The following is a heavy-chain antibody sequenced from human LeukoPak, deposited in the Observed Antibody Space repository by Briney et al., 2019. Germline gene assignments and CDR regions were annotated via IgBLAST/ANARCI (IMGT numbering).Heavy chain of an antibody. V-gene: IGHV1-2*02. CDR3: ARHLHFDY. Sequence: ASVKVSCKASGYTFTRFFIHWVRQAPGQGLEWMGWINPGTGGTSYAQNFQARVTLTRDTSTSTAYMELNSLRSDDTAVYFCARHLHFDYWGQGTLVSV. J-gene: IGHJ4*02. CDR1: GYTFTRFF. CDR2: INPGTGGT.